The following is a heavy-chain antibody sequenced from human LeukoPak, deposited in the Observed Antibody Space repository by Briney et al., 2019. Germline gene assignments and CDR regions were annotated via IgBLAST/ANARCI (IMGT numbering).Heavy chain of an antibody. D-gene: IGHD5-18*01. CDR2: IYHSGST. J-gene: IGHJ6*03. Sequence: SETLSLTCAVSGGSISSSNWWSWVRQPPGKGLEWIGEIYHSGSTNYNPSLKSRVTISVDKSKNQFSLKLSSVTAADTAVYYCAREGYSYGPYYYYMDVWGKGTTVTISS. V-gene: IGHV4-4*02. CDR3: AREGYSYGPYYYYMDV. CDR1: GGSISSSNW.